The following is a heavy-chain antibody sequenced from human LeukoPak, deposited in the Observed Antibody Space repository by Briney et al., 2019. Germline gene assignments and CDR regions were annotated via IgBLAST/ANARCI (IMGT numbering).Heavy chain of an antibody. V-gene: IGHV4-34*01. CDR1: GDFITAYY. CDR2: INHSGST. J-gene: IGHJ3*02. D-gene: IGHD2/OR15-2a*01. Sequence: PSETLSLTCTVSGDFITAYYWSWIRQPPGKGLEWIGEINHSGSTNYNPSLKSRVTISVDTSKNQFSLKLSSVTAADTAVYYCARGLELADAFDIWGQGTMVTVSS. CDR3: ARGLELADAFDI.